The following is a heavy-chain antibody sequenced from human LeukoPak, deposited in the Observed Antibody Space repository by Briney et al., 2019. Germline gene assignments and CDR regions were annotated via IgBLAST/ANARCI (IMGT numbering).Heavy chain of an antibody. V-gene: IGHV4-61*01. CDR2: IYYSGST. CDR3: ARETSQKGAHYMDV. J-gene: IGHJ6*03. CDR1: GGSISSSSYY. Sequence: SETLSLTCTVSGGSISSSSYYWSWIRQPPGKGLEWIGYIYYSGSTNYNPSLKSRVTISVDTSKNQFSLKLSSVTAADTAVYYCARETSQKGAHYMDVWGKGTTVTVSS. D-gene: IGHD3-16*01.